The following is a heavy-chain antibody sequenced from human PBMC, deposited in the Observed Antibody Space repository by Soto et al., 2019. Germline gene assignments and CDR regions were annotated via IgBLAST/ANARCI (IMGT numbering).Heavy chain of an antibody. V-gene: IGHV3-11*03. J-gene: IGHJ4*02. CDR1: GFTFSDYY. Sequence: PGGSLRLSCAASGFTFSDYYMSWIRQAPGKGLEWVSYISSSSSYTNYADSVKGRFTISRDNAKNSLYLQMNSLRAEDTAVYYCASLSLFTMVRGVPPDFDYWGQGTLVTVSS. CDR2: ISSSSSYT. CDR3: ASLSLFTMVRGVPPDFDY. D-gene: IGHD3-10*01.